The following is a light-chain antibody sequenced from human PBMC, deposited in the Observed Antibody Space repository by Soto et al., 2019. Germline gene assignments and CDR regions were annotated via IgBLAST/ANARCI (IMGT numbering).Light chain of an antibody. V-gene: IGKV1-39*01. CDR3: QQSYSAPYT. Sequence: DIQMTQSPSSLSASVGDRVTITCRASQSVSSYLNWYQQKPGEAPKLLIYGASTPQSGVPSRFSGSGSGTDFTLTINRLQPEDFATHYCQQSYSAPYTFGQGTKLEI. J-gene: IGKJ2*01. CDR2: GAS. CDR1: QSVSSY.